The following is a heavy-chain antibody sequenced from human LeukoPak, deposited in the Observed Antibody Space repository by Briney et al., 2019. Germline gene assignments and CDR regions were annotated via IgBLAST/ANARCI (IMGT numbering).Heavy chain of an antibody. Sequence: ASVKVSCKASGYTFTSYYMHWVRQAPGQGLEWMGIINPSGGSTSYAQKFQGRVTMTRDTSTSTVYMELSSLRSEDTAVYYCARTSLEIGQRLVNWGFDYWGQGTLVTVSS. CDR2: INPSGGST. D-gene: IGHD6-13*01. J-gene: IGHJ4*02. CDR1: GYTFTSYY. V-gene: IGHV1-46*01. CDR3: ARTSLEIGQRLVNWGFDY.